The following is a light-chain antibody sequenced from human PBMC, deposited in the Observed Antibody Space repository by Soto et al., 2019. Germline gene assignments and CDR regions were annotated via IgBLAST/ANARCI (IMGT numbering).Light chain of an antibody. J-gene: IGKJ1*01. CDR2: AAS. CDR1: QSISSY. Sequence: DIQMTQPPSSLSASVGDRVTITCRASQSISSYLNWYQQKPGKAPKLLIYAASSLQSGVPSRFSGSGSGTDFTLTTSSLQPEDFATYYCQQSYSTPQTFGQGTKVEIK. V-gene: IGKV1-39*01. CDR3: QQSYSTPQT.